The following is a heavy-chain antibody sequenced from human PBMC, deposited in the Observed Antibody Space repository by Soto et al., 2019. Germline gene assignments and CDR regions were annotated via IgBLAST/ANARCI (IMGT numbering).Heavy chain of an antibody. D-gene: IGHD3-22*01. CDR2: INHSGST. V-gene: IGHV4-4*02. Sequence: TLCLTCAVSGDSISSSKWWSWVRQPPGKGLEWIGEINHSGSTNSNPSLKSRVTMSVDKSKNQFSLRLSSVTAADTALYYCARVSKDASGYYYGAFDIWGQGTMVTVSS. CDR1: GDSISSSKW. J-gene: IGHJ3*02. CDR3: ARVSKDASGYYYGAFDI.